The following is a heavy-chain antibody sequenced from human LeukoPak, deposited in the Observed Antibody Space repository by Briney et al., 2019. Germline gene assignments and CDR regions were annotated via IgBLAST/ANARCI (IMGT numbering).Heavy chain of an antibody. CDR3: AREGGFCSGGSCWGAFDI. CDR1: GLTFSSYA. Sequence: GALRLSCAASGLTFSSYAMSWVRQAPGKGLEWVSAISGSGGSTYYADSVKGRFTISRDNSKNTLYLQMNSLRAEDTAVYYCAREGGFCSGGSCWGAFDIWGQGTMVTVSS. V-gene: IGHV3-23*01. CDR2: ISGSGGST. D-gene: IGHD2-15*01. J-gene: IGHJ3*02.